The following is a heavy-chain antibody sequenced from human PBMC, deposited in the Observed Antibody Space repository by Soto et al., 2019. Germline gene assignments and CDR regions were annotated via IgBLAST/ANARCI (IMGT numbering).Heavy chain of an antibody. J-gene: IGHJ3*02. CDR2: ISGSGGST. V-gene: IGHV3-23*01. Sequence: GGSLRLSCASSGFTFSSYAMILVRQAPGKGLEWVSAISGSGGSTYYADSVKGRFTISRDNSKNTLYLQMNSLRAEDTAVYYCAKHLNYYDSSGSAFDIWGQGTMVTVSS. D-gene: IGHD3-22*01. CDR1: GFTFSSYA. CDR3: AKHLNYYDSSGSAFDI.